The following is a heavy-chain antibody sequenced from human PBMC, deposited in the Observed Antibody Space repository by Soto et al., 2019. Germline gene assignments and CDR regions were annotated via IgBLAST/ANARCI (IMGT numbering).Heavy chain of an antibody. CDR2: INPYNGNT. Sequence: QVQLVQSGAEVKKPGASVKVSCKASGYTFSSYGISWVRQAPGQGLEWMGWINPYNGNTNYADKVQGRVTMTTDTSTSTAYMEVRSLRSDDTAVYYWAREGGGGSLREVDYWGQGTLVTVSS. CDR3: AREGGGGSLREVDY. J-gene: IGHJ4*02. V-gene: IGHV1-18*01. CDR1: GYTFSSYG. D-gene: IGHD1-26*01.